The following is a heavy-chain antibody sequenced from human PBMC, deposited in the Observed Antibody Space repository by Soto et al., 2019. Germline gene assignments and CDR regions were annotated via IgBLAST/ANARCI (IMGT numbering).Heavy chain of an antibody. Sequence: QVHLVESGGGLVKPGGSLTLSCAASGFIFSDYYMSWIRQAPGKGLEWISYISRGERSVYYADSVKGRFTISRDNAKNSLFLQMNSLRVDDTAVYYCARGGYSNSSAKLDYWGQGTLVTVSS. D-gene: IGHD6-6*01. CDR1: GFIFSDYY. CDR3: ARGGYSNSSAKLDY. CDR2: ISRGERSV. V-gene: IGHV3-11*01. J-gene: IGHJ4*02.